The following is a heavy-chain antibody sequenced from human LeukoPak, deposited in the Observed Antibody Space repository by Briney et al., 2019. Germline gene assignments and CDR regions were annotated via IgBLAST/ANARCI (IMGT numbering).Heavy chain of an antibody. CDR1: GGSISSYY. V-gene: IGHV4-59*01. CDR2: IYYSGST. D-gene: IGHD2-15*01. CDR3: AGVAASAY. J-gene: IGHJ4*02. Sequence: TSETLSLTCTVSGGSISSYYWSWIRQPPGKGLEWIGYIYYSGSTNYNPSLKSRVTISVDTSKNQFSLKLSSVTAADTAVYYCAGVAASAYWGQGTLVTVSS.